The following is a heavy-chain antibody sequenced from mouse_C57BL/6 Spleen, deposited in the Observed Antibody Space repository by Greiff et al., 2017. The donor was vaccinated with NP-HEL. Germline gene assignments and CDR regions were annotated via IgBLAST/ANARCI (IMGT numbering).Heavy chain of an antibody. CDR2: IDPSDSYT. J-gene: IGHJ3*01. Sequence: VQLQQPGAELVRPGTSVKLSCKASGYTFTSYWMHWVKQRPGQGLEWIGVIDPSDSYTNYNQKFKGKATLTVDTSSSTAYMQLSSLTSEDSAVYYCAREYYYGSSGWGQGTLVTVSA. D-gene: IGHD1-1*01. V-gene: IGHV1-59*01. CDR3: AREYYYGSSG. CDR1: GYTFTSYW.